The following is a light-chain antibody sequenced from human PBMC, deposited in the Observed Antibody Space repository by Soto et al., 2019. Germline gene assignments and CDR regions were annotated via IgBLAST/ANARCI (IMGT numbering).Light chain of an antibody. Sequence: DVVMTQSPLSLPVTLGQPASISCRSSESLIHSDGSTYLSWFQQRPGQSPRRLIYEVSDRDSGVPDRFSGSGAGTDCTLKISRVEAEDVGGYYCMQGTHWQWTFGQGTEVEIK. CDR1: ESLIHSDGSTY. CDR2: EVS. V-gene: IGKV2-30*02. J-gene: IGKJ1*01. CDR3: MQGTHWQWT.